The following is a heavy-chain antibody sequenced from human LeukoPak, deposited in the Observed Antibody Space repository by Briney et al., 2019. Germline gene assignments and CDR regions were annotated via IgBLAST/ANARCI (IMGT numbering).Heavy chain of an antibody. D-gene: IGHD4-11*01. CDR1: GGSGGSISSYY. V-gene: IGHV4-59*01. CDR2: IYYSGST. CDR3: AREVPKTTYYMDV. J-gene: IGHJ6*03. Sequence: SETLSLTCAVSGGSGGSISSYYWSWIRQPPGKGLEWIGYIYYSGSTNYNPSLKSRVTISVDTSKNQFSLKLSSVTAADTAVYYCAREVPKTTYYMDVWGKGTTVTVSS.